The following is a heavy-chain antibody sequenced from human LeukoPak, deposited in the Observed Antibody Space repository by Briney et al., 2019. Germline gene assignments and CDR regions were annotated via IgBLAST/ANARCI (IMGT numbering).Heavy chain of an antibody. CDR3: TRMTTGHDY. V-gene: IGHV4-34*01. CDR2: INHSGYT. J-gene: IGHJ4*02. D-gene: IGHD4-17*01. CDR1: GVSFNDYY. Sequence: SSETLPLTCAVSGVSFNDYYWSWVRQPPGKGLEWIGEINHSGYTNDSPSLKSRVTMSIDTSRKQFSLNLRSVTVADTAVYYCTRMTTGHDYWGQGTLVTVSS.